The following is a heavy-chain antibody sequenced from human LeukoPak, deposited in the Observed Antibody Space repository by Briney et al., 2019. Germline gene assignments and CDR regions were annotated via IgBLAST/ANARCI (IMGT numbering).Heavy chain of an antibody. D-gene: IGHD3-3*01. CDR3: GKEGGLYDSGGYFDY. J-gene: IGHJ4*02. V-gene: IGHV3-23*01. CDR1: GFIFNSYA. CDR2: ISSSGGGT. Sequence: GGSLRPSCAASGFIFNSYAMGWVRQAPGKGLEWVSTISSSGGGTYYADSVKGRFTISRDDSKNTFYLQMNSLRAEDTAVYHCGKEGGLYDSGGYFDYWGQGALVTVSS.